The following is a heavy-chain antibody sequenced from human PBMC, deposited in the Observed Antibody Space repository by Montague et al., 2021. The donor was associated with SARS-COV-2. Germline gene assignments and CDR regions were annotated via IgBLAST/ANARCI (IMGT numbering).Heavy chain of an antibody. CDR1: GFTFSNYN. CDR3: ARREIDIVLVPAATDYYYYYYMDV. Sequence: SLRLSCAASGFTFSNYNMNWVCQAPGKGLEWVSYINYRSSTIFYADSVKGRFTISRDNAKNSLYLQMNSLRDGDTAVYYCARREIDIVLVPAATDYYYYYYMDVWGKGTTVTVSS. V-gene: IGHV3-48*02. J-gene: IGHJ6*03. CDR2: INYRSSTI. D-gene: IGHD2-2*01.